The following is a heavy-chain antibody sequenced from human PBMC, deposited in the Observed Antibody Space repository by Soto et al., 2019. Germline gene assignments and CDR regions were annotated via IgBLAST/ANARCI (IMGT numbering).Heavy chain of an antibody. CDR3: ARDRDAYCSKGICSGPYFDY. V-gene: IGHV3-48*02. J-gene: IGHJ4*02. D-gene: IGHD2-8*01. CDR1: GFTFSTYS. CDR2: ISDNSSVI. Sequence: EVQLVESGGGLVQPGGSLRLSCAASGFTFSTYSINWVSQAPGKGLEWISYISDNSSVIYYADAVKGRFTISRDNAKNSLYLQMNSLRDEDTAVYYCARDRDAYCSKGICSGPYFDYWGQGTLVTVSS.